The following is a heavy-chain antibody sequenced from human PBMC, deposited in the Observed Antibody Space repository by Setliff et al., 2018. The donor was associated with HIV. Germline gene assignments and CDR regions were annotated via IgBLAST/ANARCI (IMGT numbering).Heavy chain of an antibody. D-gene: IGHD5-12*01. V-gene: IGHV1-46*01. J-gene: IGHJ4*02. Sequence: ASVKVSCKASGYTFTSYYMHWVRQAPGQGLEWMGIINPSSGSTTYAQKFQGRVTMTRDTSTSTVYMELSSLRSEDTAVYYCVKDQGYSGYDNYYWGQGTLVTVSS. CDR1: GYTFTSYY. CDR3: VKDQGYSGYDNYY. CDR2: INPSSGST.